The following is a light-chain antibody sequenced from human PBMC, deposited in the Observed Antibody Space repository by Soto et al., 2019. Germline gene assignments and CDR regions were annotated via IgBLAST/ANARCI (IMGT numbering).Light chain of an antibody. J-gene: IGKJ4*01. CDR3: QQSHSHLLT. V-gene: IGKV1-39*01. Sequence: DIQMTQSPSSLSASVGDRVTITCRASQNINTFLNWYQQKPGKAPKILIYAATRLQSGVPSRFSGSGSGTHFTLTISSLQSEDCANYYCQQSHSHLLTFGGGTKVEIK. CDR2: AAT. CDR1: QNINTF.